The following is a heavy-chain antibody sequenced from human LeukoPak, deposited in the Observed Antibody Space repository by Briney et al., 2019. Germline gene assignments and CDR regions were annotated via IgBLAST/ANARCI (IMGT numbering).Heavy chain of an antibody. CDR3: ANQAYSQFDY. J-gene: IGHJ4*02. CDR1: GFAFSSYW. D-gene: IGHD4-11*01. CDR2: ISPDGSAE. Sequence: GGSVRLSCVASGFAFSSYWMSWVRQAPGKGLELVANISPDGSAEDYVDSVRGRFAISRDTAKRSLYLQMNSLSPEDTAVYYCANQAYSQFDYWGQGTLVSVSS. V-gene: IGHV3-7*01.